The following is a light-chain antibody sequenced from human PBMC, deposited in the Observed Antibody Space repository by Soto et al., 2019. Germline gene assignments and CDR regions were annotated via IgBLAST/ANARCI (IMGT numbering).Light chain of an antibody. Sequence: QSALTQPASVSGSPGQSITISCIGTTREVGTYNLVSWYQKHPGNAPRPVIYDGSNRPSGVSNRFSGSRSGSTASLTIPGPQADDEADFYCSSYWGGGICVFGPGTKLTVL. CDR1: TREVGTYNL. V-gene: IGLV2-23*01. CDR3: SSYWGGGICV. CDR2: DGS. J-gene: IGLJ1*01.